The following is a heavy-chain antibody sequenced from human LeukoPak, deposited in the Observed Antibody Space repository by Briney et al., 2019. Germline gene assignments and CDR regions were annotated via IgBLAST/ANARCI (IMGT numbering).Heavy chain of an antibody. J-gene: IGHJ4*02. CDR2: IYYSGST. CDR3: AREYGGSYRYLDY. V-gene: IGHV4-59*01. CDR1: GGSISRYH. D-gene: IGHD1-26*01. Sequence: SETLSLTFNVSGGSISRYHWSWIGQPPGKGLEWIGYIYYSGSTNYNPSLKRRVTISVDTSKNQSSLKLSSVTAADTAVYYCAREYGGSYRYLDYWGQGTLVTVSS.